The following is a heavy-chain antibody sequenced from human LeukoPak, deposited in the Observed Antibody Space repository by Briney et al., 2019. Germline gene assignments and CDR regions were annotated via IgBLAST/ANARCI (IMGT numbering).Heavy chain of an antibody. Sequence: GGSLRLSCAASGFTFNSYGMHWVRQAPGKGLEWVAFIRFDGTNKYYADSVKGRFTISRDNSKNTLYLQMKSLRADDTAVYYCAKDRSKGYGSGSSYIRAQKYYFDYWGQGTLVTVSS. V-gene: IGHV3-30*02. CDR2: IRFDGTNK. CDR1: GFTFNSYG. J-gene: IGHJ4*02. CDR3: AKDRSKGYGSGSSYIRAQKYYFDY. D-gene: IGHD3-10*01.